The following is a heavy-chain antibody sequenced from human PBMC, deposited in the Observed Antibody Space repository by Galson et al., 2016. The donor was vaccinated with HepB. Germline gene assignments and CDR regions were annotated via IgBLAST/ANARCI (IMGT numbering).Heavy chain of an antibody. Sequence: SVKVSCKASGYIFTTYSIHWVRQAPGQVLEWMGIINPNGGSTTYAQKFEGRVTMTRDTSTSTVYMELSSLRSDDTAVYYCARGKERDAYHYYYYIEVWGKGTTVTVSS. CDR3: ARGKERDAYHYYYYIEV. V-gene: IGHV1-46*01. J-gene: IGHJ6*03. CDR2: INPNGGST. CDR1: GYIFTTYS.